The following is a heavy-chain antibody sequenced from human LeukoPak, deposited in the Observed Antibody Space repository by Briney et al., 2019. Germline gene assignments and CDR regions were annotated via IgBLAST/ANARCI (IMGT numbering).Heavy chain of an antibody. CDR2: MNPNSGNT. J-gene: IGHJ5*02. D-gene: IGHD6-19*01. CDR3: ARGRGSGHKENWFDP. CDR1: GYTFTTYD. V-gene: IGHV1-8*01. Sequence: ASVKVSCKASGYTFTTYDINWVRQATGHGLEWMGWMNPNSGNTGYTQKFQGRVTMTRSTSISAAYMELSSLRSEDTAVYYCARGRGSGHKENWFDPWGQGTLVTVSS.